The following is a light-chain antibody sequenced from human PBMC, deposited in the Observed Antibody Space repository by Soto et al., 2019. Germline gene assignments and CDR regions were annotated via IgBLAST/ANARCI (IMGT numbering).Light chain of an antibody. J-gene: IGKJ1*01. CDR2: AAS. V-gene: IGKV1-39*01. CDR3: QQSYRNPRT. Sequence: DIQMTQSPSSLSPSLGNRATITRRASQSISSYVNWYQQKPGKAPQIMIYAASSLQRGVPSRCSGSGSGTYFTLTISSLRPEDFATYYCQQSYRNPRTFGQGTKVDI. CDR1: QSISSY.